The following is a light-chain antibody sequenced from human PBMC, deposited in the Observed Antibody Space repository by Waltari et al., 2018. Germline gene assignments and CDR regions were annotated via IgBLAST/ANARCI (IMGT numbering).Light chain of an antibody. V-gene: IGLV7-43*01. CDR3: SLYYGDARWV. CDR2: DTD. Sequence: VLTQEPSLPVSPGGTVPLTCDSTTGVVTTNSYPNWFQQKPGQSPRTLIYDTDKKHSWTPARFSGSLLGGKAALTLSNVQPEDGADYYCSLYYGDARWVFGGGTKLTVL. J-gene: IGLJ3*02. CDR1: TGVVTTNSY.